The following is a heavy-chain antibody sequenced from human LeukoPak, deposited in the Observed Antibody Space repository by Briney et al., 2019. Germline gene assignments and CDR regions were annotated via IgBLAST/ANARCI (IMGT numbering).Heavy chain of an antibody. CDR1: GGSISSYY. Sequence: SETLSLTCTVSGGSISSYYWSWIRQPPGKGLEWIGYICYSGSTNYNPSLKSRVTVSVDTSKNQFSLKLSSVTAADTAVYYCARLSTNHNRIAAAGNDYWGQGTLVTVSS. CDR2: ICYSGST. J-gene: IGHJ4*02. CDR3: ARLSTNHNRIAAAGNDY. V-gene: IGHV4-59*01. D-gene: IGHD6-13*01.